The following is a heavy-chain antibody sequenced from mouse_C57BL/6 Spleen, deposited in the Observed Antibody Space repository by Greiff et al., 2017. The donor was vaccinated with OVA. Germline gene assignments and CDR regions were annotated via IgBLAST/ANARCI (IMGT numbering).Heavy chain of an antibody. J-gene: IGHJ4*01. CDR2: INYDGSST. CDR3: ARAGTANFYYYAMDY. V-gene: IGHV5-16*01. D-gene: IGHD4-1*01. Sequence: QLVESEGGLVQPGSSMKLSCTASGFTFSDYYMAWVRQVPEKGLEWVANINYDGSSTYYLDSLKSRFIISRDNAKNILYLQMSSLKSEDTATYYCARAGTANFYYYAMDYWGQGTSVTVSS. CDR1: GFTFSDYY.